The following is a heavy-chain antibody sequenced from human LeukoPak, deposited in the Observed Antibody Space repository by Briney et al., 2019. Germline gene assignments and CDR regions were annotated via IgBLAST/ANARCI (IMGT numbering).Heavy chain of an antibody. CDR2: ISSSSSTI. Sequence: GGSLRLSCAASGFTFSDYYMSWIRQAPGKGLEWVSYISSSSSTIYYADSVKGRFTISRDNAKNSLYLQMNSLRAEDTAVYYCARTVSVGQQLVYSYYYYGMDVWGQGTTVTVSS. V-gene: IGHV3-11*04. CDR3: ARTVSVGQQLVYSYYYYGMDV. J-gene: IGHJ6*02. CDR1: GFTFSDYY. D-gene: IGHD6-13*01.